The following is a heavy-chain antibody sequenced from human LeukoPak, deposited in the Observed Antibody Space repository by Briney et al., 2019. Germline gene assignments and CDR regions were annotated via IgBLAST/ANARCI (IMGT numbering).Heavy chain of an antibody. D-gene: IGHD3-3*02. CDR3: ATWSIFGASNYYYYMDV. CDR2: FDPEDGET. V-gene: IGHV1-24*01. CDR1: GYTLTELS. Sequence: GASVKVSCKVSGYTLTELSMHWVRQAPGKGLEWMGGFDPEDGETIYAQKFQGRVTMTEDTSTDTAYMELSSLRSEDTAVYYCATWSIFGASNYYYYMDVWGKGTTVTVSS. J-gene: IGHJ6*03.